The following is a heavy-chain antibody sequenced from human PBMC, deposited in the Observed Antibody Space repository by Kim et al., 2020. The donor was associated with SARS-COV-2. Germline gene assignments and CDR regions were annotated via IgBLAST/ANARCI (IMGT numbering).Heavy chain of an antibody. CDR3: ARGLWFGDKYAFDI. D-gene: IGHD3-10*01. CDR1: GGSISSGGYY. CDR2: IYYSGST. V-gene: IGHV4-31*03. Sequence: SETLSLTCTVSGGSISSGGYYWSWIRQHPGKGLEWIGYIYYSGSTYYNPSLKSRVTISVDTSKNQFSLKLSSVTAADTAVYYCARGLWFGDKYAFDIWGQGTMVTVSS. J-gene: IGHJ3*02.